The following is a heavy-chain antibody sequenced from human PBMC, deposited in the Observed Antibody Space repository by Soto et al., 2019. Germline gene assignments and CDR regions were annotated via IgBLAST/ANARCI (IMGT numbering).Heavy chain of an antibody. Sequence: GGSLRLSCAASGFTFSSYEMNWVRQAPGKGLEWVSYISSSGSTIYYADSVKGLFTISRDNAKNSLYLQMNSLRAEDTAVYYCARAQAARGRGYYYGMDVWGQGTTVTVSS. CDR2: ISSSGSTI. J-gene: IGHJ6*02. CDR3: ARAQAARGRGYYYGMDV. D-gene: IGHD6-6*01. V-gene: IGHV3-48*03. CDR1: GFTFSSYE.